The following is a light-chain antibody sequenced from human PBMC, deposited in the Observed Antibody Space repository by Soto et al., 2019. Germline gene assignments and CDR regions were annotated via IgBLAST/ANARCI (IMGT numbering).Light chain of an antibody. CDR2: DVS. V-gene: IGLV2-14*03. CDR3: SSYTTSNTRQIV. Sequence: QSVLTQPASVSGSPGQSITISCTGTSSDVGGYNYVSWYQHHPGKAPKLIIYDVSNRPSGVSILFSGSKSDITASLTISGLQPEDEADYHCSSYTTSNTRQIVFGTGTKVTVL. CDR1: SSDVGGYNY. J-gene: IGLJ1*01.